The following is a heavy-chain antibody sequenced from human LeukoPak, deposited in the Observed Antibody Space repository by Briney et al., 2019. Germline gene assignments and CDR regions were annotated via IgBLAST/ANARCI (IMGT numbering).Heavy chain of an antibody. V-gene: IGHV5-51*01. CDR3: AKGYCSGGSCYDAFDI. CDR1: GYRFTSYW. D-gene: IGHD2-15*01. Sequence: GESLKISCKGSGYRFTSYWIGWVRQMPGKGLEWMGIIYPGDSDTRYSPSFQGQVTISADKSISTAYLQWSSLKASDTAMYYCAKGYCSGGSCYDAFDIWGQGTMVTVSS. CDR2: IYPGDSDT. J-gene: IGHJ3*02.